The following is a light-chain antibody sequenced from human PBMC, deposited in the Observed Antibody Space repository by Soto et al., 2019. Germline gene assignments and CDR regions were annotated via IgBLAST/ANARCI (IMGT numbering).Light chain of an antibody. V-gene: IGKV3D-20*02. CDR3: QQRSNWPPVT. CDR1: QSVSSSY. CDR2: DAS. Sequence: EIVLTQSPGTLSLSPGERATLSCRAIQSVSSSYLAWYQQKPGQAPRLLIYDASNRATGIPARFSGSGSGTDFTLTISSLEPEDFAVYYCQQRSNWPPVTFGGGTKVDIK. J-gene: IGKJ4*01.